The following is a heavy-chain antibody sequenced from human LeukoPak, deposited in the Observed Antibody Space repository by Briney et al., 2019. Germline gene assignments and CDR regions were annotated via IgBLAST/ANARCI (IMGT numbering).Heavy chain of an antibody. CDR3: AKDLLSREMATMFDY. V-gene: IGHV3-23*01. D-gene: IGHD5-24*01. CDR1: GFTFSTYA. Sequence: GGSLRLSCAASGFTFSTYAMSWVRQAPGKGLEWVSAISGSGGTTYYADSVKGRFTISRDNSKNTLYLQMNSLRTEDTAVYYCAKDLLSREMATMFDYWGQGTLVTVSS. CDR2: ISGSGGTT. J-gene: IGHJ4*02.